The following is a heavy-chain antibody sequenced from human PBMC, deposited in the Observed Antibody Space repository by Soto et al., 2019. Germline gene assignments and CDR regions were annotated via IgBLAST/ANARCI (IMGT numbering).Heavy chain of an antibody. D-gene: IGHD1-1*01. CDR2: TYYRSKWYF. CDR3: ARGSWDDVSGHYYMDV. V-gene: IGHV6-1*01. Sequence: SQTLSLTCDISGDSVSSNRAGWNWIRKTPSRGLEWLGRTYYRSKWYFNYAVSVESRITINPDTSKNQFSLQLSSVTPDDTAVYYCARGSWDDVSGHYYMDVWGKGTTVTVSS. CDR1: GDSVSSNRAG. J-gene: IGHJ6*03.